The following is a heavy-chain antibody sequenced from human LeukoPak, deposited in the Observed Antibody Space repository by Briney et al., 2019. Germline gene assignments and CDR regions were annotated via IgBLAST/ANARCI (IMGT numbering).Heavy chain of an antibody. CDR2: IIPILGIA. CDR3: ARVYHLYYYDSSGSPGSAFDI. CDR1: GGTFSSYA. Sequence: GASVKVSCKASGGTFSSYAISWVRQAPGQGLEWMGRIIPILGIANYAQKFQGRVTITADKSTSTAYMELSSLRSEDTAVYYCARVYHLYYYDSSGSPGSAFDIWGQGTMVTVSS. D-gene: IGHD3-22*01. J-gene: IGHJ3*02. V-gene: IGHV1-69*04.